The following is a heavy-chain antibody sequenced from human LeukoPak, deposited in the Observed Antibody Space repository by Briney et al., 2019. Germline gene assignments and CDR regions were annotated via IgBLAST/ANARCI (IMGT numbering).Heavy chain of an antibody. CDR3: AKDSYYDSSGYYSD. V-gene: IGHV3-23*01. D-gene: IGHD3-22*01. Sequence: GGSLRLSCAASGFTYSSYAMSWVRQAPGKGLEWVSTFSGSGGNTYYADSVKGRFTISRDNSKNTLYLQMNSLRAEDTAVYYCAKDSYYDSSGYYSDWGQGTLVTVSS. CDR2: FSGSGGNT. J-gene: IGHJ4*02. CDR1: GFTYSSYA.